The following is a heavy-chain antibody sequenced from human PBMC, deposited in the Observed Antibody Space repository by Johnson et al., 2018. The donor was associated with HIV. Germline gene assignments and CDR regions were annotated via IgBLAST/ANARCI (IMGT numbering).Heavy chain of an antibody. V-gene: IGHV3-30*09. CDR3: AGVQWLILDTFDI. D-gene: IGHD6-19*01. CDR2: ISYDGSEK. CDR1: GFTFSSYA. Sequence: QVQLVESGGGVVQPGRSLRLSRAASGFTFSSYAMHWVRPAPGKGLEWVAVISYDGSEKYFAASVKGRFAISRDSSKNPLYLQMNSLRVEDTALYYCAGVQWLILDTFDIWGQGTMVTVSS. J-gene: IGHJ3*02.